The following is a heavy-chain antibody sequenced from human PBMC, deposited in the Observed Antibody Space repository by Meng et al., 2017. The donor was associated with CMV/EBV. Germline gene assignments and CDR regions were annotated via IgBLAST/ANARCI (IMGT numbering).Heavy chain of an antibody. D-gene: IGHD7-27*01. Sequence: SETLSLTCTVSGGSISSYYWSWIRQPPGKGLEWIGSIYYSGSTYYNPSLKSRVTISVDTSKNQFSLKLSSVTAADTAVYYCARLTGDDAFDIWGQGTMVTVSS. CDR3: ARLTGDDAFDI. J-gene: IGHJ3*02. V-gene: IGHV4-59*05. CDR1: GGSISSYY. CDR2: IYYSGST.